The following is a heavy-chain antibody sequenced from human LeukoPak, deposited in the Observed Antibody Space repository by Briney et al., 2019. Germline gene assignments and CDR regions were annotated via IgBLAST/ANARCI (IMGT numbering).Heavy chain of an antibody. CDR2: IYYSGST. CDR1: GGSINSHY. Sequence: PSETLSLTCTVSGGSINSHYWTWIRQPPGKALEWIGYIYYSGSTIYNPSLKSRVTILVDTSKNQFSLRLSSVTAADTAVYYCVRAIVADLWGGTKCDPWGQGTLVTVSS. D-gene: IGHD3-3*01. J-gene: IGHJ5*02. CDR3: VRAIVADLWGGTKCDP. V-gene: IGHV4-59*11.